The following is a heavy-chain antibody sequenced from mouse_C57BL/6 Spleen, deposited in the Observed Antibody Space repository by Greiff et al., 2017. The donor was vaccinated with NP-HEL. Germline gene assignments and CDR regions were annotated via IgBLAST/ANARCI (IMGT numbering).Heavy chain of an antibody. V-gene: IGHV5-6*01. Sequence: EVQRVESGGDLVKPGGSLKLSCAASGFTFSSYGMSWVRQTPDKRLEWVATISSGGSYTYYPDSVKGRFTISRDNAKNTLYLQMSSLKSEDTAMYYCARGGGNYRPLDYWGQGTPVTVSS. CDR1: GFTFSSYG. CDR2: ISSGGSYT. CDR3: ARGGGNYRPLDY. J-gene: IGHJ4*01. D-gene: IGHD2-1*01.